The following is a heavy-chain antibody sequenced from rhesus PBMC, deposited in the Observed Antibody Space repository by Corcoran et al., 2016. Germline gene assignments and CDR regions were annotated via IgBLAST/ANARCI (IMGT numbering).Heavy chain of an antibody. CDR2: IYWDDDK. J-gene: IGHJ6*01. Sequence: QVTLKESGPALVKPTQTLTLTCTFSGFSLSTSGMGVVWIRQPPGKALKWLASIYWDDDKYYNTSLRSRLTISKDTSKNQVVLTMTNRDPVDTATYYCARIDGSLYGLDSWGQGVLVTVSS. CDR3: ARIDGSLYGLDS. V-gene: IGHV2S1*01. D-gene: IGHD4-4*01. CDR1: GFSLSTSGMG.